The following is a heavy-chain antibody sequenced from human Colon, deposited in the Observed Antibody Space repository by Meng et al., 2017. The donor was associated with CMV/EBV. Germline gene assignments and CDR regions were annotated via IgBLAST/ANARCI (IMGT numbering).Heavy chain of an antibody. CDR1: GYTFSNHD. V-gene: IGHV1-8*01. Sequence: SGYTFSNHDIDWVRQAPGQGLEWMGWMNSNTGNTGYAQKFQGRVTMTRDTSTSTAYMELSSLRSDDTAIYYCARGSGSDGRDWFDPWGQGTLVTVSS. J-gene: IGHJ5*02. CDR2: MNSNTGNT. D-gene: IGHD1-26*01. CDR3: ARGSGSDGRDWFDP.